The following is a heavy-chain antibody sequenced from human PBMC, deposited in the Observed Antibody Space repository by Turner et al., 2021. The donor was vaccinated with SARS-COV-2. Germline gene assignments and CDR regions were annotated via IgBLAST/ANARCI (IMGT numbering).Heavy chain of an antibody. CDR3: TGGIAGDS. CDR1: GFTFGNYG. J-gene: IGHJ4*02. V-gene: IGHV3-49*03. Sequence: EVQLVDSGGGLVQPGRSLRLPCPASGFTFGNYGMRWFRQAPGKGLECGSFIRSKSYGGTTEYAASVKGRFTISRDDSKSIAYLQMNSLKTEDTAVYYCTGGIAGDSWGQGTLVTVSS. CDR2: IRSKSYGGTT. D-gene: IGHD6-13*01.